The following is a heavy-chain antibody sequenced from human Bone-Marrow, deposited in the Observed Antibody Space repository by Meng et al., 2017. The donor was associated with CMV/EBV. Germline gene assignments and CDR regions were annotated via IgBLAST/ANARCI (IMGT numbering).Heavy chain of an antibody. D-gene: IGHD4/OR15-4a*01. CDR3: ARGGAPPSYYYYYYGMDV. CDR2: ISWNSDNI. J-gene: IGHJ6*02. Sequence: GGSLRLSCAASGFTFDDYAMHWVRQAPGKGLEWVSGISWNSDNIGYADSVKGRFTISRDNAKNSLYLQMNSLGAEDTAVYYCARGGAPPSYYYYYYGMDVWGQGTTVTVSS. V-gene: IGHV3-9*01. CDR1: GFTFDDYA.